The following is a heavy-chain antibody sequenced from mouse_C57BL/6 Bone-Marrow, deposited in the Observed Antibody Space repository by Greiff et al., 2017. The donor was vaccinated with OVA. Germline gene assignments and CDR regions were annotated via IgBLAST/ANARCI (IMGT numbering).Heavy chain of an antibody. J-gene: IGHJ2*01. CDR1: GFTFSSYA. CDR2: ISDGGSYT. D-gene: IGHD1-1*01. Sequence: EVKLVESGGGLVKPGGSLKLSCAASGFTFSSYAMSWVRQTPEKRLEWVATISDGGSYTYYPDNLKGRFTITRDNAKNNLYLQMSHLKSEDTAMYYCARGATVVGGDYWGQGTTLTVSS. V-gene: IGHV5-4*03. CDR3: ARGATVVGGDY.